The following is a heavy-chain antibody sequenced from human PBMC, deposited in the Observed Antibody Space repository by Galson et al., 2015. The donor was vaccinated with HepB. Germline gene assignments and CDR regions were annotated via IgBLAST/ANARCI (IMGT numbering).Heavy chain of an antibody. D-gene: IGHD6-13*01. CDR2: ISSSGTTI. V-gene: IGHV3-11*01. CDR1: GFTFSDFY. Sequence: SLRLSCAASGFTFSDFYMSWLRQAPGKGLECISYISSSGTTIYNADSVKGRFTISRDNARNSLYLQMNSLRAEDTAVYYCARVTSSSWYRDMGGYFDYWGQGTLVTVFS. J-gene: IGHJ4*02. CDR3: ARVTSSSWYRDMGGYFDY.